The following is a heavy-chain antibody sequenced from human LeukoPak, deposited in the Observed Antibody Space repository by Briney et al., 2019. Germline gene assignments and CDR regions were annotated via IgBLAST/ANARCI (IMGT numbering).Heavy chain of an antibody. CDR2: IKQDGSEK. J-gene: IGHJ3*02. CDR3: ARRGSGWSGGAFDI. V-gene: IGHV3-7*01. D-gene: IGHD6-19*01. Sequence: GGSLRLSCAASGFTFSSYWMSLVRQAPGKGLEWVANIKQDGSEKYYVDSVNGRFTISRDNAKNSLYLQMNSLRAEDTAVYYCARRGSGWSGGAFDIWGQGTMVTVSS. CDR1: GFTFSSYW.